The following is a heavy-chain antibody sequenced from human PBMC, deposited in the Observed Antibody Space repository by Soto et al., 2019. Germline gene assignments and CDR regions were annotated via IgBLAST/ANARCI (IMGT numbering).Heavy chain of an antibody. Sequence: QVQLVESGGGVVQPGTSLRLSCTASGFTFSNYSMHWVRQAPGKGLEWVAVTSYDGSNTYYADSVKGRFTISRDNSKNKRYVQMKSLRGENTAIYYCAIDQKVGHCSGGSCHYYYGMDVWGQGTAVTVSS. D-gene: IGHD2-15*01. CDR1: GFTFSNYS. V-gene: IGHV3-30-3*01. CDR2: TSYDGSNT. J-gene: IGHJ6*01. CDR3: AIDQKVGHCSGGSCHYYYGMDV.